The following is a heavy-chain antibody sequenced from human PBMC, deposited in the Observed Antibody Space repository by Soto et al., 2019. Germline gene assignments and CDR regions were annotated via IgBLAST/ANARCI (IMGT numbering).Heavy chain of an antibody. CDR2: IIPILGIA. CDR1: GGTFSSYT. V-gene: IGHV1-69*04. J-gene: IGHJ4*02. D-gene: IGHD6-19*01. Sequence: SVKVSCKASGGTFSSYTISWVRQAPGQGLEWMGRIIPILGIANYAQKFQGRVTITADKSTSTAYMELSSLRSEDTAVYYCARDRLLRIAVAGTSDFDYWGQGTLVTVSS. CDR3: ARDRLLRIAVAGTSDFDY.